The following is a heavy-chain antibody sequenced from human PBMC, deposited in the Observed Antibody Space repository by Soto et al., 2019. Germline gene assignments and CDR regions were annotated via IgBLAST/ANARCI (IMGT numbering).Heavy chain of an antibody. V-gene: IGHV1-3*01. CDR2: INAGNGNT. Sequence: ASVKVSCKASVYTFTSYAMHWVRQAPGQRLEWMGWINAGNGNTKYSQKFQGRVTMTRDTSASTAYLDLSSLRSDDTPVYYCARDLGGWPDYWGQGTLVTVSS. D-gene: IGHD2-15*01. CDR1: VYTFTSYA. CDR3: ARDLGGWPDY. J-gene: IGHJ4*02.